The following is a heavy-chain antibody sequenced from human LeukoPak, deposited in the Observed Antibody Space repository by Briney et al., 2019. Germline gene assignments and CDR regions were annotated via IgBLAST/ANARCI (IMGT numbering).Heavy chain of an antibody. CDR3: ARLTMVRGKGYFDY. Sequence: GGSLRLSCAVSGFTFSSYAMSWVRQAPGKGLEWVSAISGSGGSTYYADSVKGRFTISRDNSKNTLYLQMNSLRAEDTAVYYCARLTMVRGKGYFDYWGQGTLVTVSS. J-gene: IGHJ4*02. CDR2: ISGSGGST. V-gene: IGHV3-23*01. CDR1: GFTFSSYA. D-gene: IGHD3-10*01.